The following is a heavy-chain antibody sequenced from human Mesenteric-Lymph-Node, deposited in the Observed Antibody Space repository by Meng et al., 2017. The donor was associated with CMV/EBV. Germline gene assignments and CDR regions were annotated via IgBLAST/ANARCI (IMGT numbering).Heavy chain of an antibody. V-gene: IGHV3-48*04. J-gene: IGHJ6*02. CDR1: GFTFSSYS. D-gene: IGHD3-16*01. Sequence: GESLKISCAASGFTFSSYSMNWVRQAPGKGLEWVSYISSSSGTIYYADSVKGRFTISRDNAKNSLYLQMNSLRAEDTAVYYCARDSRPRGNYYYGMDVWGQGTTVTVSS. CDR3: ARDSRPRGNYYYGMDV. CDR2: ISSSSGTI.